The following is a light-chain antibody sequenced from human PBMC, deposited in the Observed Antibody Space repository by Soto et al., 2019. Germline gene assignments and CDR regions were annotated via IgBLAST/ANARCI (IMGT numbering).Light chain of an antibody. Sequence: QSVLTQPRSASGSPGQSVTIFCTGTSSDVGAYDYVSWYQQHPGKAPKLMIYEINKRPSGVPDRFSGSKSGNTASLTVSGLQAEDEADYYCSSFAGSNNFPYVFGTGTKVTVL. CDR3: SSFAGSNNFPYV. J-gene: IGLJ1*01. V-gene: IGLV2-8*01. CDR2: EIN. CDR1: SSDVGAYDY.